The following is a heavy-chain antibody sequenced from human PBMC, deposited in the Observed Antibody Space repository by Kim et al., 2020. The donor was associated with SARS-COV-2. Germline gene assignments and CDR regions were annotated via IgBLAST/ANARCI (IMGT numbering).Heavy chain of an antibody. CDR2: ISGSGGST. D-gene: IGHD5-18*01. Sequence: GGSLRLSCAASGFTFSSYAMSSVRQAPGKGLEWVSAISGSGGSTYYADSVKGRFTISRDNSKNTLYLQMNSLRAEDTPVYYCAKAPFVDTAMVNFDYWGQGTLVTVSS. CDR3: AKAPFVDTAMVNFDY. J-gene: IGHJ4*02. V-gene: IGHV3-23*01. CDR1: GFTFSSYA.